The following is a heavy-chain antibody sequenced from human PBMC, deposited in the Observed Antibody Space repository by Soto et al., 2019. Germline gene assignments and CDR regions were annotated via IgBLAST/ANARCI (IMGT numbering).Heavy chain of an antibody. V-gene: IGHV4-31*03. D-gene: IGHD4-17*01. CDR2: IYYSGST. CDR1: GGSISRGGYY. CDR3: ARGGWVTTPPSNWFDP. Sequence: SETLSLTCTVSGGSISRGGYYWSWIRQHPGKGLEWIGYIYYSGSTYYNPSLKSRVTISVDTSKNQFSLKLSSVTAADTAVYYCARGGWVTTPPSNWFDPWGQGTRVTVSS. J-gene: IGHJ5*02.